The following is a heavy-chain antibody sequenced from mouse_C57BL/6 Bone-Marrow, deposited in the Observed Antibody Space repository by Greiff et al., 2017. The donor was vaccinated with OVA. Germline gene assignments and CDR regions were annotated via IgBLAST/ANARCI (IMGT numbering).Heavy chain of an antibody. V-gene: IGHV5-4*01. CDR3: ARDRGYSNYPYYFDY. CDR2: ISDGGSYT. Sequence: EVHLVESGGGLVKPGGSLKLSCAASGFTFSSYAMSWVRQTPEKRLEWVATISDGGSYTYYPDNVKGRFTISRDNAKNNLYLQMSHLKSEDTAMYYCARDRGYSNYPYYFDYWGQGTTLTVSS. CDR1: GFTFSSYA. J-gene: IGHJ2*01. D-gene: IGHD2-5*01.